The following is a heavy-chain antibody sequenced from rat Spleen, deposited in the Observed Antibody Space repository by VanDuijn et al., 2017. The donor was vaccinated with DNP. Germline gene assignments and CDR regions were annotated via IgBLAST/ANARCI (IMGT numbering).Heavy chain of an antibody. CDR3: VRRGYYSSFDY. Sequence: EVQLVESGGGLVQPGRSLKLSCVSSGFTFSDYNMAWVRQAPKKGLEWVATIIYDGSRTYYRDSVNGRFTMSRDNAKSTLYLEMNSLRSEDMATYYCVRRGYYSSFDYWGQGVMVTVSS. CDR2: IIYDGSRT. CDR1: GFTFSDYN. D-gene: IGHD1-2*01. V-gene: IGHV5S10*01. J-gene: IGHJ2*01.